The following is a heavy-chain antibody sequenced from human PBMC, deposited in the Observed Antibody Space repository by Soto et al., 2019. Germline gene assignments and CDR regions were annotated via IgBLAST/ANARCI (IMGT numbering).Heavy chain of an antibody. CDR1: GYSFTSYW. D-gene: IGHD3-3*01. CDR2: FYPGDSDT. V-gene: IGHV5-51*01. CDR3: ARLPYYDFWSGYYGSYYYYGMDV. Sequence: GESLKISCKGSGYSFTSYWIGWVRQMPGKGLEWMGIFYPGDSDTRYSPSFQGQVTISADKSISTAYLQWSSLKASDTAMYYCARLPYYDFWSGYYGSYYYYGMDVWGQGTTVTV. J-gene: IGHJ6*02.